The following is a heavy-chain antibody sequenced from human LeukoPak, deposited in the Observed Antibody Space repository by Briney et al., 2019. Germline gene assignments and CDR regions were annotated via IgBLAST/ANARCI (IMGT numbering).Heavy chain of an antibody. J-gene: IGHJ4*02. CDR1: GYKFTNYW. Sequence: GESLKISCKASGYKFTNYWIGWVRQMPGKGLEWMTIIYPGDSETRYSPPFQGQVTISADKSIGTTYLQWSSLKASDTAIYYCARALRTGQGDYVPVLWGQGTLVTVSS. CDR2: IYPGDSET. CDR3: ARALRTGQGDYVPVL. V-gene: IGHV5-51*01. D-gene: IGHD3-16*01.